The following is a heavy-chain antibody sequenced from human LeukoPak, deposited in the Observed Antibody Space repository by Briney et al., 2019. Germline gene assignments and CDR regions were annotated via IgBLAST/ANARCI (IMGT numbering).Heavy chain of an antibody. CDR3: ARARGGGTTGTMTYDI. CDR1: GYTFTSYD. J-gene: IGHJ3*02. V-gene: IGHV1-8*01. Sequence: EASVKVSCKASGYTFTSYDINWVRQATGQGLEWMGWMNPNSGNTGYAQTFQGRVTMTRNTSINTAYMKLSSLRSEDTAVYYCARARGGGTTGTMTYDIWGQGTMVTVSS. D-gene: IGHD1-1*01. CDR2: MNPNSGNT.